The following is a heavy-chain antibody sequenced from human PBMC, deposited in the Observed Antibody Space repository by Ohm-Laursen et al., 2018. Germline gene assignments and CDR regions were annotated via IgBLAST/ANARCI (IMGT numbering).Heavy chain of an antibody. CDR1: GYTFTGYY. CDR3: ARDLGGIAAAGGGY. V-gene: IGHV1-2*02. CDR2: INPNSGGT. Sequence: ASVKVSCKASGYTFTGYYMHWVRQAPGQGLEWMGWINPNSGGTNYAQKFQGRVTMTRDTSIRTAYMELSRLRSDDTAVYYCARDLGGIAAAGGGYWGQGTLVTVSS. J-gene: IGHJ4*02. D-gene: IGHD6-13*01.